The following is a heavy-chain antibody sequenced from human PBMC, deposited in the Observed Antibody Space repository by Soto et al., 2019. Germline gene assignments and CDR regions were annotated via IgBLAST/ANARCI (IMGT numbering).Heavy chain of an antibody. D-gene: IGHD2-2*01. J-gene: IGHJ5*02. CDR1: GYTFTGYY. Sequence: GASVKVSCKASGYTFTGYYMHWVRQAPGQGLEWMGWINPNSGGTNYAQKFQGRVTMTRDTSISTAYMELRRLRSDETAVYYCAREDYCSSTSCPKNWFDPWGQRTLVTVSS. CDR2: INPNSGGT. CDR3: AREDYCSSTSCPKNWFDP. V-gene: IGHV1-2*02.